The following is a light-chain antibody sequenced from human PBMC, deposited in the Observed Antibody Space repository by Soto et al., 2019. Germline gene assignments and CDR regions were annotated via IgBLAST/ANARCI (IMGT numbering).Light chain of an antibody. V-gene: IGKV1-9*01. J-gene: IGKJ4*01. Sequence: DIQLTRSPSFLSASVGDRVTITCRASQGISSYLAWYQQKPGKPPSLLISAASTLQSGVPSRFSGSGSGTEFTLTIDSLQPEDFATYYCQQLGSFPLSFGGGTKVEI. CDR2: AAS. CDR1: QGISSY. CDR3: QQLGSFPLS.